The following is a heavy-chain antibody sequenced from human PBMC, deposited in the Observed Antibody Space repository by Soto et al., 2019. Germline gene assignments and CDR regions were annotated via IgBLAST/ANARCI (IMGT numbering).Heavy chain of an antibody. CDR2: IYYSGST. J-gene: IGHJ3*02. Sequence: PSEPLPFTCRASGRSISSYYWTWLRTPSGKGLEWRGYIYYSGSTNYNPSLKSRVPISGDTSKNQFSLKLSSGTAADTAVYYCARHGGGGNVVVPRRYAFDIWGQGTMVS. V-gene: IGHV4-59*08. CDR3: ARHGGGGNVVVPRRYAFDI. D-gene: IGHD2-15*01. CDR1: GRSISSYY.